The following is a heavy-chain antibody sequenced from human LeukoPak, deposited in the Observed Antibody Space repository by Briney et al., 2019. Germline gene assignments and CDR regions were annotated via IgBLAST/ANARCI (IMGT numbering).Heavy chain of an antibody. V-gene: IGHV3-30-3*02. D-gene: IGHD3-3*01. J-gene: IGHJ4*02. CDR3: AKSPAPFWSGYYDY. CDR1: GFTFSSYA. Sequence: PGGSLRLSCAASGFTFSSYAMHWVRQAPGKGLEWVAVISYDGSNKYYADSVKGRFTISRDNAKNSLYLQMNSLRAEDTALYYCAKSPAPFWSGYYDYWGQGTLVTVSS. CDR2: ISYDGSNK.